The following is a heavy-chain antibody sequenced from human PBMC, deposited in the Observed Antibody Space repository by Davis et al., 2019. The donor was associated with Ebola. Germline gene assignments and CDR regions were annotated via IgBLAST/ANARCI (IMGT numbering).Heavy chain of an antibody. V-gene: IGHV3-7*01. D-gene: IGHD2-2*01. CDR3: ARAPAASDYYYYGMDV. CDR1: GFTFSNAW. J-gene: IGHJ6*02. CDR2: IKQDGSEK. Sequence: GESLKISCAASGFTFSNAWMSWVRQAPGKGLEWVANIKQDGSEKYYVDSVKGRFTISRDNAKNSLYLQMNSLRAEDTAVYCCARAPAASDYYYYGMDVWGQGTTVTASS.